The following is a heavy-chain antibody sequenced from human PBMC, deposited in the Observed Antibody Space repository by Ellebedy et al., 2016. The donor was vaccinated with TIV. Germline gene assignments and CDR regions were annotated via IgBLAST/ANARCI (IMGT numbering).Heavy chain of an antibody. Sequence: GESLKISCAASGFTFSSHDMHWVRQPTGKGLEWVSAIGTAGDTYYAGSVKGRFTISRENAKKSLYLQMNSLRAEDTAVYYCARATAGFDYWGQGTLVTVSS. CDR1: GFTFSSHD. CDR2: IGTAGDT. CDR3: ARATAGFDY. D-gene: IGHD1-1*01. V-gene: IGHV3-13*01. J-gene: IGHJ4*02.